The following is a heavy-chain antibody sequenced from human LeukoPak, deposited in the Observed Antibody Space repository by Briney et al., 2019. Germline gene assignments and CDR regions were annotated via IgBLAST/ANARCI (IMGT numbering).Heavy chain of an antibody. D-gene: IGHD2-2*01. CDR3: ARDPYCSSTSCYEDSFDY. CDR2: IIPILGIA. V-gene: IGHV1-69*04. J-gene: IGHJ4*02. CDR1: GYTFTSYG. Sequence: ASVKVSCKASGYTFTSYGISWVRQAPGQGLEWMGRIIPILGIANYAQKFQGRVTITADKSTSTAYMELSSLRSEDTAVYYCARDPYCSSTSCYEDSFDYWGQGTLVTVSS.